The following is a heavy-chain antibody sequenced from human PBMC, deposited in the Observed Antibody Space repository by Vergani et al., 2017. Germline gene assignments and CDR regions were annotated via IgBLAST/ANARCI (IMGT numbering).Heavy chain of an antibody. V-gene: IGHV2-70*01. J-gene: IGHJ4*02. Sequence: QVTLRESGPALVKPTHTLTLTCTFSGFSILTSEMCVSWIRQPPGKALEWLALIDWNDNKYFNTSLKTRLTISKDASKNQVVLTMTNMDPVDTATYYCARIRRRGRSGYDIFDFWGQGILVTVAS. D-gene: IGHD5-12*01. CDR1: GFSILTSEMC. CDR2: IDWNDNK. CDR3: ARIRRRGRSGYDIFDF.